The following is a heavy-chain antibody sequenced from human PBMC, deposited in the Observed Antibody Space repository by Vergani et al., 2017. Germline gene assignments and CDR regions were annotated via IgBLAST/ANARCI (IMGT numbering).Heavy chain of an antibody. CDR3: ARSQEHNSTTVVTPGTYWYFDL. CDR1: GGTFSSYA. Sequence: QVQLVQSGAEVKKPGSSVKVSCKASGGTFSSYAISWVRQAPGQGLEWMGGIIPIFGTANYAQKFQGRVTITADESTSPAYMERSSLRSEDTAVYYCARSQEHNSTTVVTPGTYWYFDLWGRGTLVTVSS. D-gene: IGHD4-23*01. J-gene: IGHJ2*01. CDR2: IIPIFGTA. V-gene: IGHV1-69*01.